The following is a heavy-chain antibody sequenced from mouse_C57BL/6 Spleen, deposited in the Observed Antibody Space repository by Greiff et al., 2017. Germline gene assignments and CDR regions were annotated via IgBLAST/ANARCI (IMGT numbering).Heavy chain of an antibody. CDR3: ARWEPYFDY. Sequence: QVQLQQSGPELVKPGASVKISCKASGYAFSSSWMNWVKQRPGKGLEWIGRIYPGDGDTNYNGKFKDKATLTVDKSSSTAYMQLSSLTSEDSAVYYCARWEPYFDYWGQGTTLTVSS. CDR2: IYPGDGDT. D-gene: IGHD4-1*01. V-gene: IGHV1-82*01. CDR1: GYAFSSSW. J-gene: IGHJ2*01.